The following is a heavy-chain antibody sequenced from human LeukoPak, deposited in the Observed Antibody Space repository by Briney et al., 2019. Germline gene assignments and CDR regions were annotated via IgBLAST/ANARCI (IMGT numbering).Heavy chain of an antibody. J-gene: IGHJ3*02. D-gene: IGHD2-2*01. V-gene: IGHV3-30*02. CDR1: GFTFSSYG. CDR3: AKDPGYATNAFDI. CDR2: IRYDGSNK. Sequence: PGGSLRLSCAASGFTFSSYGMHWVRQAPGKGLEWVAFIRYDGSNKYYADSVKGRFTISRDNSKNTLYLQMNSLRAEDTAVYYCAKDPGYATNAFDIWGQGTMVTVSS.